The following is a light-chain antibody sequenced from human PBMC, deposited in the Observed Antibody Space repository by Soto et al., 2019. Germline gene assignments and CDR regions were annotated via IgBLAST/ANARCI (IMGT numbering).Light chain of an antibody. CDR1: QSLRHNNGHNF. V-gene: IGKV2-28*01. Sequence: DIVMTQSPLSLPVNPGEPASISCRSNQSLRHNNGHNFLDWYLQKPGQSPQLLMYLGYNRASGVPDRFSGSGSGTDFTLRISRVEAEDVGLYYCMQALQIPPTFGQGTKLEIK. J-gene: IGKJ2*01. CDR3: MQALQIPPT. CDR2: LGY.